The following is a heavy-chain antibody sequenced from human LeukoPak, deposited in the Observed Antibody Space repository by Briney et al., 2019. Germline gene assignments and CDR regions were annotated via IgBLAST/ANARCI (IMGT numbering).Heavy chain of an antibody. D-gene: IGHD4-11*01. J-gene: IGHJ6*03. CDR2: ISGSGGST. CDR3: AKAVTTVTYYYYYMDV. Sequence: PGGSLRLSXAASGFTFSSYAMSWVRQAPGKGLEWVSAISGSGGSTYYADSVKGRFTISRDNSKNTLYLQMNSLRAEDTAVYYCAKAVTTVTYYYYYMDVWGKGTTVTVSS. CDR1: GFTFSSYA. V-gene: IGHV3-23*01.